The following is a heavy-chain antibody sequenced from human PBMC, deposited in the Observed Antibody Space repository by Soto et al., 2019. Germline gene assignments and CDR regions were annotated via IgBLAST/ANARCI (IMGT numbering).Heavy chain of an antibody. V-gene: IGHV1-46*01. J-gene: IGHJ4*02. Sequence: ASVKVSFKASGYTFTSYCMHWVRQAPGQGLEWMGIINPSGGSTSYAQKFQGRVTMTRDTSTSTVYMELSSLRSEDTAVYYCAREEIAARRPFDYWGQGTLVTVSS. D-gene: IGHD6-6*01. CDR3: AREEIAARRPFDY. CDR1: GYTFTSYC. CDR2: INPSGGST.